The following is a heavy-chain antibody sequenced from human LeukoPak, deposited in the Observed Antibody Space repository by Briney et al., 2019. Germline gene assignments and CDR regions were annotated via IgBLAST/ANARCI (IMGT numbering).Heavy chain of an antibody. CDR3: ASSEGGIAARPDDY. Sequence: GGSLRLPCAASGFIFSNYWMSWVRQAPGKGLEWVGNIKQDGSEKYYVDSVKGRFTISRDNAKNSLYLQMNSLRAEDTAVYYCASSEGGIAARPDDYWGQGTLVTVSS. CDR1: GFIFSNYW. V-gene: IGHV3-7*01. J-gene: IGHJ4*02. D-gene: IGHD6-6*01. CDR2: IKQDGSEK.